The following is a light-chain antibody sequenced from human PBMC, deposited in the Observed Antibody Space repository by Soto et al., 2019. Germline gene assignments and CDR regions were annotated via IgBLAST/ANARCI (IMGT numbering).Light chain of an antibody. Sequence: DIQMTQSPSTLSASVGDRVTITCRASQSISSWLAWYQQKPGKAPKLLIYDASSLASGVPSRFSGSGSGTEFPLTISSLQSDDFAAHSCQQYNSYSRTVGQGTKVEIK. CDR1: QSISSW. CDR2: DAS. CDR3: QQYNSYSRT. V-gene: IGKV1-5*01. J-gene: IGKJ1*01.